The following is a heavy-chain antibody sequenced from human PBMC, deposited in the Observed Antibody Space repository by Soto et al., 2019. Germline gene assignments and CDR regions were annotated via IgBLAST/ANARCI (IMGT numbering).Heavy chain of an antibody. V-gene: IGHV4-31*03. Sequence: PSETLSLTCTVSGGSISTDGYYWTWIRQYPGKGLEWLGYIYYSGKTYYNPSLKSRVTMSLDRSSNEFSLKLSSLTAADTAVYYCAREAPMDTVTILYYVMDVWGQGTTVTVSS. CDR1: GGSISTDGYY. J-gene: IGHJ6*02. CDR2: IYYSGKT. CDR3: AREAPMDTVTILYYVMDV. D-gene: IGHD5-12*01.